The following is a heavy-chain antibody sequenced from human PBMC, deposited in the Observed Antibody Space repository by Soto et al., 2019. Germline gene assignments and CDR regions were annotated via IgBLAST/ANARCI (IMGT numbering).Heavy chain of an antibody. CDR3: AKGYDSSGYPYYFDY. J-gene: IGHJ4*02. V-gene: IGHV3-30*18. CDR1: GFTFSSYG. CDR2: ISYDGSNK. D-gene: IGHD3-22*01. Sequence: PGGSLRLSCAASGFTFSSYGMHWVRQAPGKGLEWVAVISYDGSNKYYADSVKGRFTISRDNSKNTLYLQMNSLRAEDTAVYYCAKGYDSSGYPYYFDYWGQGTLVTVSS.